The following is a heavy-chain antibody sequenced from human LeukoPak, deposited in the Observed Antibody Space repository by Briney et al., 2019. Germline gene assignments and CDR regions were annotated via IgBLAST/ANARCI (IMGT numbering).Heavy chain of an antibody. CDR3: AREHGSGSYRHFYY. J-gene: IGHJ4*02. CDR2: INPNSGGT. D-gene: IGHD3-10*01. CDR1: GYTFTGYY. Sequence: ASVKVSCKASGYTFTGYYMHWVRQAPGQGLEWMGWINPNSGGTNYAQKFQGRVTMTRDTSISTAYMELSRLRSDDTAVYYCAREHGSGSYRHFYYLGQGTLVTGSS. V-gene: IGHV1-2*02.